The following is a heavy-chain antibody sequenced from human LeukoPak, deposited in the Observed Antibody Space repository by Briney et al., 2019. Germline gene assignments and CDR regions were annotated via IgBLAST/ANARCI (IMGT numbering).Heavy chain of an antibody. J-gene: IGHJ4*02. Sequence: SETLSLTCTVSGGSISSSSYYWGWIRQPPGKGLEWIGSIYYSGSTYYNPSLKSRVTISVDTSKNQFSLKLSSVTAADTAVYYGARFFGGWSFFDYWGQGTLVTVSS. V-gene: IGHV4-39*01. CDR3: ARFFGGWSFFDY. D-gene: IGHD3-10*01. CDR1: GGSISSSSYY. CDR2: IYYSGST.